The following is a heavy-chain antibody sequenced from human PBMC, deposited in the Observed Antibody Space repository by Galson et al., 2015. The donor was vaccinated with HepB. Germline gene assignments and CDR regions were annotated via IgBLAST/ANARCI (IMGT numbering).Heavy chain of an antibody. Sequence: SVKVSCKASGYTFTSYAMHWVRQAPGQRLEWMGWINAGNGNTKYSQKFQGRVTITRDTSASTAYMELSSLRSEDAAVYYCARDYGDYDGYYFDYWGQGTLVTVSS. V-gene: IGHV1-3*01. J-gene: IGHJ4*02. CDR2: INAGNGNT. CDR1: GYTFTSYA. D-gene: IGHD4-17*01. CDR3: ARDYGDYDGYYFDY.